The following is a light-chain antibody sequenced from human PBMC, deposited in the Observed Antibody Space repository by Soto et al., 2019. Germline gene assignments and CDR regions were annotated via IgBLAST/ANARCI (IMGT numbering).Light chain of an antibody. Sequence: QSALTQPASVSGYPGQSITISCTETSSDVGGYNYVSWYQQHPDKAPKLMIYDVSNRPSGVSNRFSGSKSGNTASLTISGLKAEDAADYYCSSYKSSSTRLFGGGTKLTVL. J-gene: IGLJ2*01. CDR1: SSDVGGYNY. CDR2: DVS. CDR3: SSYKSSSTRL. V-gene: IGLV2-14*01.